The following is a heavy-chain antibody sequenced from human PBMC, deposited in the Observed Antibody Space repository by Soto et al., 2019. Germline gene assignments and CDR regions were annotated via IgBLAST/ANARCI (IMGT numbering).Heavy chain of an antibody. D-gene: IGHD3-16*02. V-gene: IGHV4-34*01. CDR1: GGSFSGYY. CDR2: INHSGGT. Sequence: QVQLQQWGAGLLKPSETLSLTCAVYGGSFSGYYWSWIRQPPGKGLEWIGEINHSGGTNYNPSLKSRVTISVDTSKNQFSLKLSSVTAADTAVYYCARTKLITFGGVIVIGYFDYWGQGTLVTVSS. CDR3: ARTKLITFGGVIVIGYFDY. J-gene: IGHJ4*02.